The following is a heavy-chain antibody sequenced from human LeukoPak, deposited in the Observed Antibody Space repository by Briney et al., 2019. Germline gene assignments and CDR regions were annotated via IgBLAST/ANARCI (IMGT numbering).Heavy chain of an antibody. CDR2: IYPGEADT. CDR1: GFSFTRYC. V-gene: IGHV5-51*01. J-gene: IGHJ4*02. D-gene: IGHD1-26*01. Sequence: GESLKISCKGSGFSFTRYCIGCVRQMPRKGLEWMGLIYPGEADTRYSPSFQGQVAISADKSISTAYLQWSSLEASDTAMYYCARGRDSAGYDVEYWGQGTLVTVSS. CDR3: ARGRDSAGYDVEY.